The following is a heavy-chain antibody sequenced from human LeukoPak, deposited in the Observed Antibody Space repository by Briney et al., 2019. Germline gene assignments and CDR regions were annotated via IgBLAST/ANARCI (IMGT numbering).Heavy chain of an antibody. V-gene: IGHV1-8*03. J-gene: IGHJ6*03. CDR2: MNPNSGNT. CDR3: ARGHVVVVAAPYYYYYMDA. D-gene: IGHD2-15*01. CDR1: GYTFTSYD. Sequence: ASVKVSCKASGYTFTSYDINWVRQATGQGLEWMGWMNPNSGNTGYAQKFQGRVTITRNTSISTAYMELSSLRSEDTAVYYCARGHVVVVAAPYYYYYMDAWGKGTTVTVSS.